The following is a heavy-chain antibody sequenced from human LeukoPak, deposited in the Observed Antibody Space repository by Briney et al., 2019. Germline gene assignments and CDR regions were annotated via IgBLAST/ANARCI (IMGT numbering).Heavy chain of an antibody. CDR2: IYPRDGST. CDR3: ARGYVDTAMFVYFDY. V-gene: IGHV1-46*01. Sequence: ASVKVSCKASGYTFTSNYIHWVRQAPGQGLEWMGMIYPRDGSTSYAQKFQGRVTVTRDTSTSTVHMELSGLRSEDTAVYYCARGYVDTAMFVYFDYWGQGTLVTVSS. CDR1: GYTFTSNY. D-gene: IGHD5-18*01. J-gene: IGHJ4*02.